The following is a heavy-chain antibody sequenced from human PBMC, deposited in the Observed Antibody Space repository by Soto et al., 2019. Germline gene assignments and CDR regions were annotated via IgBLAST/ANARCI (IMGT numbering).Heavy chain of an antibody. CDR3: ARDDGSSWSYGMDV. V-gene: IGHV1-2*04. CDR2: INPNSGGT. Sequence: ASVKVSCKASGYTFTGYYMHWVRQAPGQGLEWMGWINPNSGGTNYAQKFQGWVTMTRDTSISTAYMELSRLRSDDTAVYYCARDDGSSWSYGMDVWGQGTTVTSP. CDR1: GYTFTGYY. D-gene: IGHD6-13*01. J-gene: IGHJ6*02.